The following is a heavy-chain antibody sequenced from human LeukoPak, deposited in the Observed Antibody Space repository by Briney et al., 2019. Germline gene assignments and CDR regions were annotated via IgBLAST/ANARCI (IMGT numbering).Heavy chain of an antibody. J-gene: IGHJ4*02. CDR1: GYTFSGYY. Sequence: GASVKVSCNASGYTFSGYYMHRVRQAPGQGLEWMGWINPNSGGTNYAQKFQGRVTMTRDTSISTAYMELSRLRSDDTAVYYCARVTMVRGVVFDYWGQGTPVTVSS. CDR3: ARVTMVRGVVFDY. V-gene: IGHV1-2*02. D-gene: IGHD3-10*01. CDR2: INPNSGGT.